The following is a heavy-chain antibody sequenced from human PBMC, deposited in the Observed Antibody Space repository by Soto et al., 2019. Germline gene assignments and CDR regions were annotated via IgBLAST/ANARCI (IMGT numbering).Heavy chain of an antibody. V-gene: IGHV4-34*01. J-gene: IGHJ5*02. CDR3: ARGFGGPSGVRVRGFDP. CDR1: GGSFSGYY. CDR2: INHSGST. Sequence: SETLSLTCAVYGGSFSGYYWSWIRQPPGKGLEWIGEINHSGSTNYNPSLKSRVTISVDTSKNQFSLKLSSVTAADTAVYYCARGFGGPSGVRVRGFDPWGQGTLVTVSS. D-gene: IGHD3-16*01.